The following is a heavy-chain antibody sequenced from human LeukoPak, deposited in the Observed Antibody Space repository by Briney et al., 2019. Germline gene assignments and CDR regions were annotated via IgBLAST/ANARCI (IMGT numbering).Heavy chain of an antibody. CDR3: ARGLSGYSSSLGY. V-gene: IGHV3-74*01. CDR1: GFTFRTYS. CDR2: INSDGSTT. Sequence: GGSLRLSCAASGFTFRTYSMNWVRQAPGKGPVWVSRINSDGSTTSYADSVKGRFTISRDNAKNTMYLQMNSLRVEDTAVYYCARGLSGYSSSLGYWGQGTLVTVSS. D-gene: IGHD6-6*01. J-gene: IGHJ4*02.